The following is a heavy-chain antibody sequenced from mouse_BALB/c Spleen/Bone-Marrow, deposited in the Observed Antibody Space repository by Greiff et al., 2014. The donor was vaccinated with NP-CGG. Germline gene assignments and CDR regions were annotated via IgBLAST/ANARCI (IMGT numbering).Heavy chain of an antibody. CDR3: ARRETTALGY. CDR2: INPSTGYT. CDR1: GYTFTSYW. V-gene: IGHV1-7*01. D-gene: IGHD1-2*01. Sequence: VQLQQSGAELAKPGASVKMSCKASGYTFTSYWMHWVKQRPGQGLEWIGYINPSTGYTEYNQKFKDKATLTADKSSSTAYMQLSSLTSEDSAVYYCARRETTALGYWGQGTTLTVSS. J-gene: IGHJ2*01.